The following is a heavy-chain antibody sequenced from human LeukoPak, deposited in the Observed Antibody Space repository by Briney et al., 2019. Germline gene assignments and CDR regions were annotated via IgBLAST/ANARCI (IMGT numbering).Heavy chain of an antibody. Sequence: GGSLRLSCAASGFTFSSYAMSWVRQAPGKGLEWVSAISGSGGSTYYADSVKGRFTISRDNSKNTLYLQMNSLRAEDTAVYYCAKGRGRAAHPNTYGDYYYYMDVWGKGTTVTVSS. D-gene: IGHD6-6*01. CDR2: ISGSGGST. V-gene: IGHV3-23*01. CDR3: AKGRGRAAHPNTYGDYYYYMDV. J-gene: IGHJ6*03. CDR1: GFTFSSYA.